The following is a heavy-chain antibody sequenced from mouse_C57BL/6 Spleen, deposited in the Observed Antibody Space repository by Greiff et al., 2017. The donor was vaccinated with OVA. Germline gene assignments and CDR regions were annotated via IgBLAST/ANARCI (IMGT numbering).Heavy chain of an antibody. V-gene: IGHV1-15*01. D-gene: IGHD5-1*01. CDR2: IDPETGGT. CDR3: TRLKYLDSMDY. Sequence: QVQLQQSGAELVRPGASVTLSCKASGYTFTDYEMHWVKQTPVHGLEWIGAIDPETGGTAYTQKFKGKAILTADKSSSTAYMELRSLTSEDSAVYYCTRLKYLDSMDYWGQGTSVTVSS. CDR1: GYTFTDYE. J-gene: IGHJ4*01.